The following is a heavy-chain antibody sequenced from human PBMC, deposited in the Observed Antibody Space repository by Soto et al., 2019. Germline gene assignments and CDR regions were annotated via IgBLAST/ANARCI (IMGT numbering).Heavy chain of an antibody. Sequence: WIRQPPGKGLEWIGEIHPSGSTNYNPPFERRVTMSLDTSKSQCSLKLSSVTAADKAVYYCPRGQEAAKVGYWGLGTLAT. CDR2: IHPSGST. CDR3: PRGQEAAKVGY. D-gene: IGHD6-13*01. V-gene: IGHV4-34*01. J-gene: IGHJ4*02.